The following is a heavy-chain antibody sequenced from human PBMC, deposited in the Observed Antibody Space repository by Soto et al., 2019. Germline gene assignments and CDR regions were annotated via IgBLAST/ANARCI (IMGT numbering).Heavy chain of an antibody. D-gene: IGHD1-1*01. J-gene: IGHJ4*02. CDR2: FDPEDGET. V-gene: IGHV1-24*01. CDR1: GHTLTELS. Sequence: QVQLLQSGAEVKKPGASVKVSCKVSGHTLTELSMHWVRQAPGRGLEWMGGFDPEDGETIFAQKFHGRGTMTEDTSTDATYMELPSLRSEATAVYYCAAGGTRWLHSPFDYWGQGTLVTISS. CDR3: AAGGTRWLHSPFDY.